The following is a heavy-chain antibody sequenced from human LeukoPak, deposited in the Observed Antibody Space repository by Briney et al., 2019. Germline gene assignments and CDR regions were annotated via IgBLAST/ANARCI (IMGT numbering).Heavy chain of an antibody. D-gene: IGHD6-19*01. CDR3: ARDQSSVAGTTYNWFDP. Sequence: KSGGSLRLSCAASGFTFSSYSMNWIRQAPGKGLEWVSSISGSSSYIYYADSVKGRFTISRANAKNSLYLQMNSLRAEDTAVYYCARDQSSVAGTTYNWFDPWGQGTLVTVSS. CDR1: GFTFSSYS. J-gene: IGHJ5*02. V-gene: IGHV3-21*01. CDR2: ISGSSSYI.